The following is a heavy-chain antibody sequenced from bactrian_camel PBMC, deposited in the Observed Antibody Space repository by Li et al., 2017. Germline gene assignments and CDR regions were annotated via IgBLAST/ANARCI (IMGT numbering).Heavy chain of an antibody. D-gene: IGHD2*01. J-gene: IGHJ6*01. CDR3: AAERINRLCFLQPGEGGRWDLGY. V-gene: IGHV3S54*01. Sequence: HVQLVESGGGSVQAGHSLRLSCAASRATYSTTCMGWFRQAPGKDRERAAALLNDDGRTSYADSVKGRFTIAKDNANNTLYLQMTFLKPEDSAMYFCAAERINRLCFLQPGEGGRWDLGYWGRGTQVTVS. CDR1: RATYSTTC. CDR2: LLNDDGRT.